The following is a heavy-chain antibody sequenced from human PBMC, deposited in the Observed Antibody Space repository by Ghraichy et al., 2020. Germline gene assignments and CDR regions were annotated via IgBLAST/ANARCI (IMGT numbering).Heavy chain of an antibody. CDR1: GGSISSGGYY. CDR3: ARSDGYYFDY. D-gene: IGHD5-24*01. CDR2: IYYSGIT. Sequence: SETLSLTCTVSGGSISSGGYYWSWIRQHPGKGLEWIGYIYYSGITYYNPSLKSRVTISVDTSKNQFSLKLNSLTAADTAVYYCARSDGYYFDYWGQGTLVTVSS. J-gene: IGHJ4*02. V-gene: IGHV4-31*03.